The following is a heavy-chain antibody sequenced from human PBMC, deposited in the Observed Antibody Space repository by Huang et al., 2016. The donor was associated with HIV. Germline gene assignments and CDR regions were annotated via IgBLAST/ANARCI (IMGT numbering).Heavy chain of an antibody. J-gene: IGHJ4*02. D-gene: IGHD1-26*01. CDR1: ENNFNTYW. Sequence: ELQLVQSGAEVKKPGESLKISCKGSENNFNTYWIGWVRQMPGKGLEWMGIIHPGDSDPRYRPSFRGQVTFSADKSINTAYLQWTYLKASDTAMYYCARWMSSGSYYYFDFWGQGTLVTVSS. CDR2: IHPGDSDP. CDR3: ARWMSSGSYYYFDF. V-gene: IGHV5-51*01.